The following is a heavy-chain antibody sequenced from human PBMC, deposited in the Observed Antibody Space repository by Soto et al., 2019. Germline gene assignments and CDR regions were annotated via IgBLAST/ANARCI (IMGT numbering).Heavy chain of an antibody. J-gene: IGHJ4*02. CDR1: GGTFSSYT. CDR3: ARDRVGATDFDY. D-gene: IGHD1-26*01. V-gene: IGHV1-69*08. Sequence: QVQLVQSWAEVKKPGSSVKVSCKASGGTFSSYTISWVRQAPGQGLEWMGRIIPILGIANYAQKFQGRVRITADKSTSTAYMELSSLRSEDTAVYYCARDRVGATDFDYWGQGTLVTVSS. CDR2: IIPILGIA.